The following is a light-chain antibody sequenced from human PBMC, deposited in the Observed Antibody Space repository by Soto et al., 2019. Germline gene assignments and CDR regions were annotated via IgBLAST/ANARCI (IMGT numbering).Light chain of an antibody. CDR1: QSVLYSSNNKNY. Sequence: DIVMTQSPDSLAVSLGERATINCKSSQSVLYSSNNKNYLAWYQQKPVQPPKLLIYWASTRESWVPARFTGSGSGTDFALTITILQAEDVAVYYCQQYYSTPQTFGQGTKVEIK. V-gene: IGKV4-1*01. CDR3: QQYYSTPQT. J-gene: IGKJ1*01. CDR2: WAS.